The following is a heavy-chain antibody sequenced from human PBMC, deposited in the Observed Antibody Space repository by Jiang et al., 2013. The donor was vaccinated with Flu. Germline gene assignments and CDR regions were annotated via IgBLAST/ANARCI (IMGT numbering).Heavy chain of an antibody. Sequence: EWIGEINHDGSTNYNPSLESRVTMSVDRIKKHFSLRLSSVTAADTAVYYCARGIQYVWGSHPDYFDFWGRGTLVTVSS. CDR2: INHDGST. V-gene: IGHV4-34*01. D-gene: IGHD3-16*02. CDR3: ARGIQYVWGSHPDYFDF. J-gene: IGHJ4*02.